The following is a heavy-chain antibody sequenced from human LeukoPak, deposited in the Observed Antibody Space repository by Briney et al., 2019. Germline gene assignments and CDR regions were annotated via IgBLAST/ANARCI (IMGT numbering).Heavy chain of an antibody. D-gene: IGHD3-3*01. CDR1: GGSISSISSNNYH. J-gene: IGHJ6*02. CDR2: IYYSGST. V-gene: IGHV4-39*01. Sequence: SETLSLTCIVSGGSISSISSNNYHWGWIRQPPGKGLEWIGSIYYSGSTYYNPSLKSRVTISVDTSKNQFSLKLSSVTAADTAVYYCARHTAYDFWSGYYALEYYGMDVWGQGTTVTVSS. CDR3: ARHTAYDFWSGYYALEYYGMDV.